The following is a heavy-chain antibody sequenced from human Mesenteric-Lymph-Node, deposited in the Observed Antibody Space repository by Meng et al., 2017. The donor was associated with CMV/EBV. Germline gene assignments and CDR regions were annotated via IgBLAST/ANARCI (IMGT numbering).Heavy chain of an antibody. CDR2: IYYSGST. V-gene: IGHV4-39*07. Sequence: SETLSLTCTVSGGSVSGDTYYWSWLRQPPGKGLEWIGSIYYSGSTYYNPSLKSRVTISVDTSKNQFSLKLSSVTAADTAVYYCARDIAYSYSSGWYLPLGYFDYWGQGTLVTVSS. D-gene: IGHD6-19*01. CDR3: ARDIAYSYSSGWYLPLGYFDY. CDR1: GGSVSGDTYY. J-gene: IGHJ4*02.